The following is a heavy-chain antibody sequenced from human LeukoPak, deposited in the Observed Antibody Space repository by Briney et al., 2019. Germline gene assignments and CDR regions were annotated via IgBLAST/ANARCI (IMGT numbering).Heavy chain of an antibody. J-gene: IGHJ4*02. CDR2: IYYSGSA. V-gene: IGHV4-31*11. CDR1: GGSISSADFY. Sequence: SQTLSLTCAVSGGSISSADFYWSWIRQHPGKGLEWIGFIYYSGSAYYNPSLKSRVSISIDTSKNQFSLTLNSVTAADTAVYYCAKDLTRSSGGFDYWGQGTLVTVSS. CDR3: AKDLTRSSGGFDY. D-gene: IGHD6-6*01.